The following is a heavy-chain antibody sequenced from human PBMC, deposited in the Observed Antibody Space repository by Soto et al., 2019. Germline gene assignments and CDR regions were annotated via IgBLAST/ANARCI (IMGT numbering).Heavy chain of an antibody. CDR2: ISASGDTT. CDR3: VTHWEGTTVLRGLAV. J-gene: IGHJ6*02. Sequence: QVLESGGNSVQSGGSLRLSCAASGFTFDTYTMSWVRLAPGKGLEWVSAISASGDTTYYADSVKGRFTVSRDNSKNTLFVQMDSLRCEDTALYYCVTHWEGTTVLRGLAVWRHGTAVNVSS. V-gene: IGHV3-23*01. D-gene: IGHD3-10*01. CDR1: GFTFDTYT.